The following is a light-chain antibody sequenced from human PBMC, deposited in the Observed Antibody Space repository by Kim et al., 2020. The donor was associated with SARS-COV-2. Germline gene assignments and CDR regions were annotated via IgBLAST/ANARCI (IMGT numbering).Light chain of an antibody. CDR2: GAS. Sequence: EIVLTQSPATLCVSPGERATLSCRISQSVNSDLAWYQQKRGQAPRLLIYGASTRAIGTPARFSASGSGTEFTLTISSLQSEDFAVYYCQQYNNWPLTFGGGTKVDIK. CDR1: QSVNSD. V-gene: IGKV3-15*01. CDR3: QQYNNWPLT. J-gene: IGKJ4*01.